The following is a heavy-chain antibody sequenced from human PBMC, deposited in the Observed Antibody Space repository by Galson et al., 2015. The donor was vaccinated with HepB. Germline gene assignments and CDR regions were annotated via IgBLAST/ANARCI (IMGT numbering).Heavy chain of an antibody. J-gene: IGHJ3*02. Sequence: SETLSLTCTVSGGSISSNNYYWGWIRQPPGKGLEWIGIIYYSGSTYYNPSLKSRVTIYVDTSKTQFSLRLSSVTAADTAVYYCARLREFTGDGLSGAFDIWGQGTMVTVSS. CDR2: IYYSGST. D-gene: IGHD2-8*02. V-gene: IGHV4-39*01. CDR3: ARLREFTGDGLSGAFDI. CDR1: GGSISSNNYY.